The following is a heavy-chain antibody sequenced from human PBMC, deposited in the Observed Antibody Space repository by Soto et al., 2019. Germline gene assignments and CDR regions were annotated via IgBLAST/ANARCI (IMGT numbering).Heavy chain of an antibody. Sequence: ASVKVSCKASGYTFTSYGISWVRQAPGQGLEWMGWISAYNGNTNYAQKLQGRVTTTTDTSTSTAYMELRSLRSDDTAVYYCARDSEDFWSGLPWFDPWGQGTLVTVSS. D-gene: IGHD3-3*01. CDR1: GYTFTSYG. V-gene: IGHV1-18*01. CDR2: ISAYNGNT. J-gene: IGHJ5*02. CDR3: ARDSEDFWSGLPWFDP.